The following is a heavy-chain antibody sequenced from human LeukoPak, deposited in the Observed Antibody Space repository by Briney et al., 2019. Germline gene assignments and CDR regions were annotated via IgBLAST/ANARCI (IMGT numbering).Heavy chain of an antibody. D-gene: IGHD3-3*01. Sequence: GGSLSLSCAASGFTFSSYAMSWVRQAPGKGLEWVSAISGSGGSTYYADSVKGRFTISRDNSKNTLYLRMNSLRAEDTAVYYCAKPLDFWSGYSTYFDYWGQGTLVTVSS. CDR3: AKPLDFWSGYSTYFDY. CDR1: GFTFSSYA. V-gene: IGHV3-23*01. CDR2: ISGSGGST. J-gene: IGHJ4*02.